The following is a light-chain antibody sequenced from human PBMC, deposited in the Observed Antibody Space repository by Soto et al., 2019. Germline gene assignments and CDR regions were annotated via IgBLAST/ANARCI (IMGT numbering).Light chain of an antibody. J-gene: IGKJ3*01. Sequence: AIQMTQSPSSLSGAVGGRVTITCRASQGIKNDLNWYQQKPGKAPQLLIYGASTLQRGVPSRFSGSGSGIDFTLTISSLQPEDFATYYCLQDFKYPRTFVPGTRVDL. V-gene: IGKV1-6*01. CDR3: LQDFKYPRT. CDR2: GAS. CDR1: QGIKND.